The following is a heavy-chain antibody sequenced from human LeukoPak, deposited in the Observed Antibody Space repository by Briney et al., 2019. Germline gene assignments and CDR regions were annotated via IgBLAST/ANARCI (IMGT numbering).Heavy chain of an antibody. CDR3: SRAVAGTRYFDY. J-gene: IGHJ4*02. CDR2: IYYSGST. CDR1: GDSISSGGYY. D-gene: IGHD6-19*01. Sequence: PSQTLSLSCTVSGDSISSGGYYWSWIRQPPGKGLEWIGYIYYSGSTYYNPSLKSRVTTSVDASKNQFCLKLSSVTAADTAGYYCSRAVAGTRYFDYWGQGTLVTVSS. V-gene: IGHV4-31*03.